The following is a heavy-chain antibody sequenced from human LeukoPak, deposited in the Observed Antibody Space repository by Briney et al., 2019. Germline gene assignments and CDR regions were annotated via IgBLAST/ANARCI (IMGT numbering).Heavy chain of an antibody. CDR3: ARVRTGDYKPPDFDFDG. V-gene: IGHV4-59*13. Sequence: SETLSLTCTVSGGSFSNYYWTWIRQPPGKGLGWIGNIYYTGSNNYNPSLKSLVTISITTSKNHLSLNLTSVTAADAAVYYCARVRTGDYKPPDFDFDGWGQGTLVTASS. CDR1: GGSFSNYY. CDR2: IYYTGSN. D-gene: IGHD3-9*01. J-gene: IGHJ4*02.